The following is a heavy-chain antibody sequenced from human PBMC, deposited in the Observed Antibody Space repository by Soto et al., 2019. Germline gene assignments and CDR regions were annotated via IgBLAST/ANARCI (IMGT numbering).Heavy chain of an antibody. Sequence: QVQLVQAGAEVKKPGSSVKVSCKASGGAFSSFDISWVRQAPGLGLEWMGGSIPVLGTTSYAQKVQGTGTLTADASTRTAELELYSLRPDDAAIHYCAGAMAERERSYDLGGGSLGPWGQGTLLSVSS. D-gene: IGHD3-3*01. V-gene: IGHV1-69*01. J-gene: IGHJ5*02. CDR2: SIPVLGTT. CDR1: GGAFSSFD. CDR3: AGAMAERERSYDLGGGSLGP.